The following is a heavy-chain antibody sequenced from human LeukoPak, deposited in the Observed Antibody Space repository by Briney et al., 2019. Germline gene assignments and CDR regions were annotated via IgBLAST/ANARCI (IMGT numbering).Heavy chain of an antibody. D-gene: IGHD2-15*01. J-gene: IGHJ4*02. V-gene: IGHV3-30-3*01. CDR1: GFTFSSYA. Sequence: QPGRSLRLSCAASGFTFSSYAMHWVRQAPGKGMEWVAVISYDGSNKYYADSVKGRFTISRDNSKNTLYLQMNSLRAEDTAVYYCARDLSGSFDYWGQGTLVTVSS. CDR2: ISYDGSNK. CDR3: ARDLSGSFDY.